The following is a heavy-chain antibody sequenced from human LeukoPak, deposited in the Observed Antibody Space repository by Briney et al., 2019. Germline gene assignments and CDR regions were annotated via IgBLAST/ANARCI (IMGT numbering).Heavy chain of an antibody. Sequence: GGSLRLSCAASGFTFSSYGMHWVRQAPGKGLGWVAVIWYDGSNEYYADSVKGRFTISRDNSKNTLYLQMNSLRAEDTAVYYCARDGPGGYWGQGTLVTVSS. J-gene: IGHJ4*02. CDR1: GFTFSSYG. CDR3: ARDGPGGY. D-gene: IGHD3-10*01. V-gene: IGHV3-33*01. CDR2: IWYDGSNE.